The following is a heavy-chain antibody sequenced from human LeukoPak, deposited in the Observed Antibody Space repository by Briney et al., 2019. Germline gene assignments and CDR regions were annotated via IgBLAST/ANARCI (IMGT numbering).Heavy chain of an antibody. D-gene: IGHD1-1*01. Sequence: PGGSLRLSCAASGFTFSSYWMHWVRQVPGKGLVWVSRINSDGNSISYADAVKGRFTISRDNAKNTLFLEMNSLRAEDTAVYHCARGSVQSGTPQVYWGQGTLVTVSS. CDR3: ARGSVQSGTPQVY. CDR2: INSDGNSI. J-gene: IGHJ4*02. V-gene: IGHV3-74*01. CDR1: GFTFSSYW.